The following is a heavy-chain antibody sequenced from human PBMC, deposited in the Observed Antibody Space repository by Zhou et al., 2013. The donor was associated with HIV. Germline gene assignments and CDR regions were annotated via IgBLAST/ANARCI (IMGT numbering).Heavy chain of an antibody. CDR2: INTNSGGT. CDR3: TRPLYCSGGSCLNWFTA. CDR1: GYTFTDYY. D-gene: IGHD2-15*01. V-gene: IGHV1-2*02. J-gene: IGHJ5*02. Sequence: QVQLVQSGAEVKKPGASVKVSCKASGYTFTDYYIHWVRQAPGQGLEWMGWINTNSGGTKFAQTFQGRVSMTRDTSITTAYMELSSLRSDDTAVYYCTRPLYCSGGSCLNWFTAGAREPWSPSPQ.